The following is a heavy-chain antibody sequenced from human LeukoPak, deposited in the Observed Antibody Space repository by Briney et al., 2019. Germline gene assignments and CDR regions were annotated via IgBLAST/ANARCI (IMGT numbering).Heavy chain of an antibody. CDR3: ARALGTITSKFDY. CDR2: IYYTGIT. Sequence: SETLSLTCTVSGGSLSSYYWSWIRRPPGRGLEWIGYIYYTGITNYNPSLKSRVTISVDTSKNQFSLKLSSVTAADTAVYYCARALGTITSKFDYWGQGALVTVSS. V-gene: IGHV4-59*01. CDR1: GGSLSSYY. J-gene: IGHJ4*02. D-gene: IGHD1-14*01.